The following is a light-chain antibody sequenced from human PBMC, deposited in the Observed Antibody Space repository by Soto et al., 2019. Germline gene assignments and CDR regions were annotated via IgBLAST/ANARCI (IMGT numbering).Light chain of an antibody. Sequence: ENVLTQSPGTLSLSPGERATLSCRASQTVSGSYVAWYQQKPGQTPRLLIYGASSRATGIPDRFSGSGSGTDFTLTISRLEPEDFAVYHCQQYGDSPLTFGGGTKVAIK. J-gene: IGKJ4*01. V-gene: IGKV3-20*01. CDR1: QTVSGSY. CDR3: QQYGDSPLT. CDR2: GAS.